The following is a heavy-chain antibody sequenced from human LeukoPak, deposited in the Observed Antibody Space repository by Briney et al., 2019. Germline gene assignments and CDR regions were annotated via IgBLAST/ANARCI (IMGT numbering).Heavy chain of an antibody. D-gene: IGHD3-22*01. CDR2: FDPEDGET. CDR1: GYTLTELS. J-gene: IGHJ4*02. CDR3: AINYYDSSGYYY. V-gene: IGHV1-24*01. Sequence: ASVKVSCKVSGYTLTELSMHWVRQAPGKGLEWMGGFDPEDGETIYAQKFQGRVTMTEDTSTDTAYMELSSLRSEDTAVYYCAINYYDSSGYYYWGQGTLVTVSS.